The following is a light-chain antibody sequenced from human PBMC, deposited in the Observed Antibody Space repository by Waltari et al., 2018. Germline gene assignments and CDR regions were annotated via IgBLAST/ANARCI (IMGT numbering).Light chain of an antibody. CDR1: QTITKRY. J-gene: IGKJ2*01. Sequence: VLTQSPGTLSLSPGETATLSCRASQTITKRYFAWYQQKPGQATRLLIYGASSRAAGVPDRFSGSGSGTDFTLTISRLEPEDFAVYFCQQYGSSIMYTFGQGTKLEIK. CDR3: QQYGSSIMYT. CDR2: GAS. V-gene: IGKV3-20*01.